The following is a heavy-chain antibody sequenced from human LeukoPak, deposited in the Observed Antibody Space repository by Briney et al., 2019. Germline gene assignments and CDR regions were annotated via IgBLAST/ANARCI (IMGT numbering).Heavy chain of an antibody. V-gene: IGHV1-69*04. CDR1: GGTFSSYA. J-gene: IGHJ6*02. CDR3: ARLMADIVVVPAAIRDGMDV. Sequence: SVKVSCMASGGTFSSYAISWVRQAPGQGLEWMGRIIPIFGIANYAQKFQGRVTITADKSTSTAYMELSSLRSEDTAVYYCARLMADIVVVPAAIRDGMDVWGQGTTVTVSS. CDR2: IIPIFGIA. D-gene: IGHD2-2*02.